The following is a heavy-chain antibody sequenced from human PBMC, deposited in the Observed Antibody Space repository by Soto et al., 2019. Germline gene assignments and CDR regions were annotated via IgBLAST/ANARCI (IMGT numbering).Heavy chain of an antibody. CDR2: IYYSGST. J-gene: IGHJ3*02. Sequence: TSETLSLTCTVSGGSISSYYWSWIRQPPGKGLEWIGYIYYSGSTNYNPSLKSRVTISVDTSKNQFSLKLSSVTAADTAVYYCASKLGYCSGGSCPGTFDIWGQGTMVTVSS. CDR1: GGSISSYY. D-gene: IGHD2-15*01. CDR3: ASKLGYCSGGSCPGTFDI. V-gene: IGHV4-59*01.